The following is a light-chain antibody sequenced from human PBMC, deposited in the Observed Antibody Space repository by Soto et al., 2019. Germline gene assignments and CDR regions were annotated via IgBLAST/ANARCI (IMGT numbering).Light chain of an antibody. CDR1: PTVDRSY. Sequence: SPSPCALSSSAIKGSPLSFMARPTVDRSYLAWFQQKPGQAPRLLIYGASTRATGMPGRFSGSGSGTEFTLTISSLQSEDFAVYYCQKYNNWPWTFGQGTKVDIK. CDR2: GAS. J-gene: IGKJ1*01. V-gene: IGKV3-15*01. CDR3: QKYNNWPWT.